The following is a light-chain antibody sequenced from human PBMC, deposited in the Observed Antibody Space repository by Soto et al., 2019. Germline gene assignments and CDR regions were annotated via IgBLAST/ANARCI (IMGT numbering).Light chain of an antibody. CDR2: CAS. V-gene: IGKV3-15*01. CDR3: QQYKNGPPT. Sequence: IVLTQSPAALSVSPGERATLACRASQRVXSNFGWSLLKPGQAPRLLXACASTRATGSPARLSGSGSVTEFTPTISRLHYEDSVGYYCQQYKNGPPTFGQGTKVDIK. J-gene: IGKJ1*01. CDR1: QRVXSN.